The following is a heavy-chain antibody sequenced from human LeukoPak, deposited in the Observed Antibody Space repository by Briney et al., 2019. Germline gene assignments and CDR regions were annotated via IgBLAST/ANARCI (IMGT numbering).Heavy chain of an antibody. J-gene: IGHJ4*02. CDR2: ITGGGSGI. V-gene: IGHV3-23*01. CDR3: AKWGDYDVLTGYYVSDY. D-gene: IGHD3-9*01. Sequence: GASLRLSCAASGFTFGNYAMSWVRQAPGKGLEWVSAITGGGSGIYYADSMKSRFTISRDNSKNTLYLQINSLRAEDMAVYYCAKWGDYDVLTGYYVSDYWGQGTLVTVSS. CDR1: GFTFGNYA.